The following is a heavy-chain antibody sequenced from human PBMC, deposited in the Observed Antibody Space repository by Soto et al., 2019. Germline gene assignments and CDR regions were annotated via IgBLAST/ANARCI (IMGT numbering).Heavy chain of an antibody. J-gene: IGHJ4*02. CDR3: ATRTFGSNAFFDT. V-gene: IGHV4-59*08. CDR1: GASISSNY. D-gene: IGHD3-10*01. CDR2: IYFGGTT. Sequence: TLSLTCSVSGASISSNYWSWVRQPPGKGLEWIGYIYFGGTTQSNPSLKSRAIISLDTSKNQFSLNLSSVTAADTAVYYCATRTFGSNAFFDTWGQGALVTVSS.